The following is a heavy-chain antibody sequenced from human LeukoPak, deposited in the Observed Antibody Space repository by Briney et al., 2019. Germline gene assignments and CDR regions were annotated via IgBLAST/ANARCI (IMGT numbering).Heavy chain of an antibody. Sequence: PSETLSLTCTVSGGSISSYYWSWIRQPPGKGLEWIGYIYYSGSTNYNPSLKSRVTISVDTSKNQFSLKLSSVTAADTAVYYCARAVVVPAAGLSFDYRGQGTLVTVSS. J-gene: IGHJ4*02. CDR2: IYYSGST. D-gene: IGHD2-2*01. CDR3: ARAVVVPAAGLSFDY. V-gene: IGHV4-59*01. CDR1: GGSISSYY.